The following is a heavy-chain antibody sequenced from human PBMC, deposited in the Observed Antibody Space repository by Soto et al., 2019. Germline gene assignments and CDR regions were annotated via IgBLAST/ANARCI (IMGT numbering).Heavy chain of an antibody. CDR2: IYYSGST. D-gene: IGHD2-2*01. CDR1: GGSISSGGYY. CDR3: ARGSKRNIVVVPAATNWFDP. V-gene: IGHV4-31*03. J-gene: IGHJ5*02. Sequence: SETLSLTCTVSGGSISSGGYYWSWIRQHPGKGLEWIGYIYYSGSTYYNPSLKSRVTISVDTSKNQFSLKLSSVTAADTAVYYCARGSKRNIVVVPAATNWFDPWGQGTLVTVSS.